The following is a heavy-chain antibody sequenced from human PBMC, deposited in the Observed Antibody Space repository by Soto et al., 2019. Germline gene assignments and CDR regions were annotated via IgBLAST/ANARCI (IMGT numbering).Heavy chain of an antibody. CDR3: ARDGDTAMVDYYYYGMDV. CDR2: IIPILGIA. D-gene: IGHD5-18*01. V-gene: IGHV1-69*04. Sequence: ASVKVSCKASGGTFSSYTISWVRQAPGQGLEWMGRIIPILGIANYAQKFQGRVTITADKSTSTAYMELSSLRSEDTAVYYCARDGDTAMVDYYYYGMDVWGQGTTVTVS. J-gene: IGHJ6*02. CDR1: GGTFSSYT.